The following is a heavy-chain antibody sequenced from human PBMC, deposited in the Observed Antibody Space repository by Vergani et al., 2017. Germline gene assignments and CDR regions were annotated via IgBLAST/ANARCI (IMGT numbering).Heavy chain of an antibody. Sequence: EVQLVQSGAEVKKPGESLKISCKGSGYSFTSYWIGWVRQMPGKGLEWMGIIYPGDSDTRYSPSFQGQVTISADKSISTAYLQWSSLKASDTAMYYCARHTTWRRTVTNFPPYYYMDVWGKGTTVTVSS. J-gene: IGHJ6*03. V-gene: IGHV5-51*01. CDR1: GYSFTSYW. CDR2: IYPGDSDT. CDR3: ARHTTWRRTVTNFPPYYYMDV. D-gene: IGHD4-17*01.